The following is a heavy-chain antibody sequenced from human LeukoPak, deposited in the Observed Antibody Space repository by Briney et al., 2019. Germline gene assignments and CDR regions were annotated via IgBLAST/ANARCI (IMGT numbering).Heavy chain of an antibody. Sequence: GGSLRLSCAASGFTLSTYDMHWVRQAPGKGLEWVSYISSSSSNIYDADSMKGRFTLSRDNTKNSLYLQMNSLRDEDTAVYYCARGGYSSSSYFYYYMDVWGKGTTVTVFS. V-gene: IGHV3-21*06. CDR1: GFTLSTYD. D-gene: IGHD6-6*01. CDR3: ARGGYSSSSYFYYYMDV. J-gene: IGHJ6*03. CDR2: ISSSSSNI.